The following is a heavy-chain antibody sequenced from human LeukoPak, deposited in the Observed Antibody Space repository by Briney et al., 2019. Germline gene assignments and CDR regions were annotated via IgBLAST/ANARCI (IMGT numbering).Heavy chain of an antibody. J-gene: IGHJ4*02. CDR2: ISSSGSTI. CDR1: GFTFSSYE. CDR3: ARDRLAVVDY. V-gene: IGHV3-48*03. D-gene: IGHD6-19*01. Sequence: PGGSLRLSCAASGFTFSSYETNWVRQAPGKGLEWVSYISSSGSTIYYADSVKGRFSISRDNAKNSLYLQMNSLRAEDTAVYYCARDRLAVVDYWGQGTLVTVSS.